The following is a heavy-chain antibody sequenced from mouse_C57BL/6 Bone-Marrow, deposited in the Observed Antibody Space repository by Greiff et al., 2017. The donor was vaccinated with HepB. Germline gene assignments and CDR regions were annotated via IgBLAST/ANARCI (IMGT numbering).Heavy chain of an antibody. CDR2: IWSGGST. Sequence: QVQLQQSGPGLVQPSQSLSITCTVSGFSLTSYGVHWVRQSPGKGLEWLGVIWSGGSTDYNAAFISRLSISKDNSKSQVFCKMNSLQADDTAIYYCARRSPFYYSYAMDYWGQGTSVTVSS. D-gene: IGHD2-1*01. V-gene: IGHV2-2*01. CDR1: GFSLTSYG. J-gene: IGHJ4*01. CDR3: ARRSPFYYSYAMDY.